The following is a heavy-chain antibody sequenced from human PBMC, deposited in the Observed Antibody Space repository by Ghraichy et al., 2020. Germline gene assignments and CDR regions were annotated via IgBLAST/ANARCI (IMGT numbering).Heavy chain of an antibody. V-gene: IGHV3-23*01. CDR3: AKFRGWWNWFDP. D-gene: IGHD6-19*01. J-gene: IGHJ5*02. CDR1: GFTFSSYA. CDR2: ISGSGGST. Sequence: LSLTCAASGFTFSSYAMSWVRQAPGKGLEWVSAISGSGGSTYYADSVKGRFTISRDNSKNTLYLQMNSLRAEDTAVYYCAKFRGWWNWFDPWGQGTLVTVSS.